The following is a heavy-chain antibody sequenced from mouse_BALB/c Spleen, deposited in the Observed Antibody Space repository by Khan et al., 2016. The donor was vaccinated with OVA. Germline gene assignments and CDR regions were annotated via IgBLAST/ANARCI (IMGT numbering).Heavy chain of an antibody. CDR1: GFTIKDTY. Sequence: VQLKESGAELVKPGASVKLSCTASGFTIKDTYIHWVKQRPKQGLEWIGSITPANGNTKYDPKFQGKATMRADTSTNTAYLQLSSLTTGDTAVYYCVSPSYDAGKFDVWGAGTTVTVSA. V-gene: IGHV14-3*02. D-gene: IGHD2-10*02. J-gene: IGHJ1*01. CDR3: VSPSYDAGKFDV. CDR2: ITPANGNT.